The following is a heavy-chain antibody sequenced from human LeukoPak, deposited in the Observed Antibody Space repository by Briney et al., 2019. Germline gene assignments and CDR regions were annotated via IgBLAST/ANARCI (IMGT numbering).Heavy chain of an antibody. Sequence: PGGSLRLSCAASGFTFSSYGMHWVRQAPGKGLEWVAFIRYDGSNKYYADSVKGRFTIPRDNSKNTLYLQMNSLRAEDTAVYYCAKDPYGDYGNWFDPWGQGTLVTVSS. CDR2: IRYDGSNK. CDR1: GFTFSSYG. D-gene: IGHD4-17*01. CDR3: AKDPYGDYGNWFDP. V-gene: IGHV3-30*02. J-gene: IGHJ5*02.